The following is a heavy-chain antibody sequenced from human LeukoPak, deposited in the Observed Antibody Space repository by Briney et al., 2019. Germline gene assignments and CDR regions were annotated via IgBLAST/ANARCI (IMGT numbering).Heavy chain of an antibody. CDR3: AVYDSSGYYLDY. J-gene: IGHJ4*02. CDR2: IIPIFGTA. Sequence: ASVKVSCKASGGTFSSYAISWVRQAPGQGLEWMGGIIPIFGTANYAQKFQGRVTITADESTSTAYMELSSLRSDDTAVYYCAVYDSSGYYLDYWGQGTLVTVSS. V-gene: IGHV1-69*13. CDR1: GGTFSSYA. D-gene: IGHD3-22*01.